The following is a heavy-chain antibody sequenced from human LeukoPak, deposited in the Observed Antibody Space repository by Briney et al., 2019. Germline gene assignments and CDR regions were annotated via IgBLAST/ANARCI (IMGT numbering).Heavy chain of an antibody. CDR3: ARDSPIDHRMATIVPRWEYYFDY. J-gene: IGHJ4*02. CDR2: IIPIFGTA. Sequence: ASVKVSCKASGGTFSSYAISWVRQAPGQGLEWMGGIIPIFGTANYAQKFLGRVTITADESTSTAYMELSSLRSEDTAVYYCARDSPIDHRMATIVPRWEYYFDYWGQGTLVTVSS. D-gene: IGHD5-24*01. CDR1: GGTFSSYA. V-gene: IGHV1-69*13.